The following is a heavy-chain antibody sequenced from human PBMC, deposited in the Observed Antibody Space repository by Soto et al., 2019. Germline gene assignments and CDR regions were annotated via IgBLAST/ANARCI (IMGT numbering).Heavy chain of an antibody. CDR2: ISAYNGNT. J-gene: IGHJ4*02. CDR1: GYTFTSDC. Sequence: SGKVCCKASGYTFTSDCISWVRQAPGQGLEWMGWISAYNGNTNYAQKPQGRVTITTDTPTSTAYMELRSLSSDDTAVYYCAREDGSTVTSDYWGQGTPVTVPS. CDR3: AREDGSTVTSDY. D-gene: IGHD4-17*01. V-gene: IGHV1-18*01.